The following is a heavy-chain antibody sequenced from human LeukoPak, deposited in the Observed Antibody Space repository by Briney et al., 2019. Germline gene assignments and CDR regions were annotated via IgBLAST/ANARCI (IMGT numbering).Heavy chain of an antibody. CDR1: GFTFSSYE. CDR3: ARDLAWTSTVTPFRY. D-gene: IGHD4-17*01. V-gene: IGHV3-48*03. Sequence: PGGSLRLSCAAFGFTFSSYEMNWVRQAPGKGLEWVSYISSSGSTIYYADSVKGRFTISRDNAKNSLYLQMNSLRAEDTAVYYCARDLAWTSTVTPFRYWGQGTLVTVSS. CDR2: ISSSGSTI. J-gene: IGHJ4*02.